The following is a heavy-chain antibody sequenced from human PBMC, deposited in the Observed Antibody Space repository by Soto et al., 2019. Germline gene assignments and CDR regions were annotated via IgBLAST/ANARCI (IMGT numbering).Heavy chain of an antibody. D-gene: IGHD5-12*01. V-gene: IGHV1-2*04. CDR1: GYTFTGYY. CDR2: INPNSGGT. Sequence: ASVKVSCKASGYTFTGYYMHWVRQAPGQGLEWMGWINPNSGGTNYAQKFQGWVTMTRDTSISTAYMELSRLRSDDTAVYYCARFGDSGYDKDAFDIWGQGTMVTVSS. J-gene: IGHJ3*02. CDR3: ARFGDSGYDKDAFDI.